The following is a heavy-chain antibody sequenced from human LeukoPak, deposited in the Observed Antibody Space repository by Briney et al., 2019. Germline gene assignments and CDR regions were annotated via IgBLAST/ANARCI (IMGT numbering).Heavy chain of an antibody. D-gene: IGHD6-6*01. Sequence: GGSLRLSCAASGFTFSSYVMNWVRQAPGKGLEWVSAISGSGGSTYYADSVKGRFTISRDNSKKTLYLQMNSLRAEDTAVYYCAKDGKGAIAAQHFDYWGQGTLVTVSS. CDR1: GFTFSSYV. CDR2: ISGSGGST. J-gene: IGHJ4*02. V-gene: IGHV3-23*01. CDR3: AKDGKGAIAAQHFDY.